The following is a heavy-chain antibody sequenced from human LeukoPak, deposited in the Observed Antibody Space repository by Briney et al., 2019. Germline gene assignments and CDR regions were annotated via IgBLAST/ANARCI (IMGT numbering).Heavy chain of an antibody. D-gene: IGHD6-6*01. CDR2: ISGRGTTI. J-gene: IGHJ4*02. CDR3: ARTARAFDY. Sequence: PGGSLGLSCAASGFTFSDYYMNWIRQAPGKGLEWISYISGRGTTISYADSVKGRFTISRDNANHSLYLQMNSLRAEDTAVYYCARTARAFDYWGQGTLVTVSS. V-gene: IGHV3-11*01. CDR1: GFTFSDYY.